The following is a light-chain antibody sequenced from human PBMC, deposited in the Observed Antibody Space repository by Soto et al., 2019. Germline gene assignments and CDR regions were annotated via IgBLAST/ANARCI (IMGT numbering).Light chain of an antibody. V-gene: IGKV3-20*01. CDR3: QRYGSSPWT. Sequence: EIVLTQSPGTLSLSPGERATLSCRASQSVSSSYLAWYQQKPGQAPRLLIYGASSRATGIPDRFSGSGSGTDFTLTSSRLEPEDFAVYYCQRYGSSPWTFGQGTKVEIK. J-gene: IGKJ1*01. CDR1: QSVSSSY. CDR2: GAS.